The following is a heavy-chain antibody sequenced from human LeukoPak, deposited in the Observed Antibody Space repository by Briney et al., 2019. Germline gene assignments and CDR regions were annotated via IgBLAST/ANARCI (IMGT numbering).Heavy chain of an antibody. CDR1: GGSISSYY. V-gene: IGHV4-59*01. D-gene: IGHD3-10*01. CDR3: ARGITMVRGVITSFDY. J-gene: IGHJ4*02. Sequence: SETLSLTCTVSGGSISSYYWSWIRQPPGKGLEWIGDIYYSGSTNYNPSLKSRVTISVDTSKNQFSLKLSSVTAADTAVYYCARGITMVRGVITSFDYWGQGTLVTVSS. CDR2: IYYSGST.